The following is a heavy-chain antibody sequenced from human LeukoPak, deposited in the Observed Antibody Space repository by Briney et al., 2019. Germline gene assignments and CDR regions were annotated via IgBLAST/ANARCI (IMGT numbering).Heavy chain of an antibody. CDR3: ARGLEYYYDSSGYYAYFDY. J-gene: IGHJ4*02. CDR2: INHGGST. CDR1: GGSFSGYS. Sequence: SETLSLTCAVYGGSFSGYSWSWIRQPPGKGLEWIGEINHGGSTNYNPSLKSRAIISVGTSKNQVSLKLSSVTAADTAVYYCARGLEYYYDSSGYYAYFDYWGQGTLVTVSS. V-gene: IGHV4-34*01. D-gene: IGHD3-22*01.